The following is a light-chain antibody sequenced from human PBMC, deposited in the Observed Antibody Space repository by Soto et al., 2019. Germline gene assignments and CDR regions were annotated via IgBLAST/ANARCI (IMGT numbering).Light chain of an antibody. V-gene: IGLV2-23*02. Sequence: QSALTQPASVSGSPEQSITISCTGTSNDVGSYNLVSWYQQHPGKAPKLMIYEVSKRPSGVSNRFSGSKSGNTASLTISGLQSEDEADYYCCSYAGSGTYVFGTGPKVTVL. J-gene: IGLJ1*01. CDR2: EVS. CDR1: SNDVGSYNL. CDR3: CSYAGSGTYV.